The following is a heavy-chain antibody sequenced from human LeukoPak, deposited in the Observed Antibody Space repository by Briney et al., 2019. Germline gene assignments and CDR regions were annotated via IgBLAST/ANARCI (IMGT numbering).Heavy chain of an antibody. Sequence: GGSLRLSCAASGFTFSSYSMNWVRQAPGKGLEWVSSISSSSSYIYYADSVKGRFTISRDNAKNSLYLQMNSLRAEDTAVYYCARGSSSWYGFIDYWGEGTLVTVSS. J-gene: IGHJ4*02. CDR2: ISSSSSYI. CDR3: ARGSSSWYGFIDY. CDR1: GFTFSSYS. D-gene: IGHD6-13*01. V-gene: IGHV3-21*01.